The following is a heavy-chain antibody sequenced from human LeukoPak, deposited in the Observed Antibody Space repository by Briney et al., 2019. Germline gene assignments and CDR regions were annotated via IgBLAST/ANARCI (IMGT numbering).Heavy chain of an antibody. CDR2: ISYDGSNK. J-gene: IGHJ4*02. CDR1: GFTFSSYA. Sequence: PGGSLRLSCAASGFTFSSYAMHWVRQAPGKGLEWVAVISYDGSNKYYADSVKGRFTISRDNSKNTLYLQMNSLRAEDTAVYYCAKVPANYYDSSGPGGYWGQGTLVTVSS. V-gene: IGHV3-30*04. CDR3: AKVPANYYDSSGPGGY. D-gene: IGHD3-22*01.